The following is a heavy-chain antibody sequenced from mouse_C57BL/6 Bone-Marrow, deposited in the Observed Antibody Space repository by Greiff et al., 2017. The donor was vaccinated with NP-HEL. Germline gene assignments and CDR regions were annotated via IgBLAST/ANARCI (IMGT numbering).Heavy chain of an antibody. V-gene: IGHV2-5*01. Sequence: QVHVKQSGPGLVQPSQSLSITCTVSGFSLTSYGVHWVRQSPGKGLEWLGVIWRGGSTDYNAAFMSRLSITKDNSKSQVFFKMNSLQADDTAIYYCAKSTTVVPYYFDYWGQGTTLTVSS. D-gene: IGHD1-1*01. J-gene: IGHJ2*01. CDR1: GFSLTSYG. CDR3: AKSTTVVPYYFDY. CDR2: IWRGGST.